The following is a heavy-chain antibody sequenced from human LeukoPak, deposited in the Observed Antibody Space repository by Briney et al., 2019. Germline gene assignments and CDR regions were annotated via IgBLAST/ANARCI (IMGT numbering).Heavy chain of an antibody. D-gene: IGHD1-1*01. Sequence: SGTLSLTCAVSGGSISSSNWWSWVRQPPGKWLEWIGEIYHSGSTNYNPSLKSRVTISVDKSKNQFSLKLSSVTAADTAVYYCARVGNWNSYYYYYYMDVWGKGTTVTISS. CDR3: ARVGNWNSYYYYYYMDV. J-gene: IGHJ6*03. CDR1: GGSISSSNW. CDR2: IYHSGST. V-gene: IGHV4-4*02.